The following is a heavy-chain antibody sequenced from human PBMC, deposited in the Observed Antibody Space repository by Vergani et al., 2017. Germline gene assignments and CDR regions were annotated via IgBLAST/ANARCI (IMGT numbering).Heavy chain of an antibody. CDR1: GFTFSQYG. J-gene: IGHJ1*01. CDR2: ISYDGTQK. D-gene: IGHD1-1*01. Sequence: VHLEQSGGGVVGPGGSLRLSCAASGFTFSQYGMSWVRQAPGKGLEWVAVISYDGTQKYYADSVKGRFTISRDNSKSTLYLQMNSLRTEDTAVYYCATKSCGTPGCQIGYFREWGQGTLVTVSS. V-gene: IGHV3-30*03. CDR3: ATKSCGTPGCQIGYFRE.